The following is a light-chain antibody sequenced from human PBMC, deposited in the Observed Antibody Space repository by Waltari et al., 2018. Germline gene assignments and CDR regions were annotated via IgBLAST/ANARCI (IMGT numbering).Light chain of an antibody. J-gene: IGKJ5*01. Sequence: DIQMTQSPATLSASVGDRVTITCRASQSIITWLAWYQQKPGKSPNLLIYESSSLESGVPSRFIGSGSGTEFTLTISGLQPDDFATYYCQQYNSFPITFGPGTRLEIK. CDR3: QQYNSFPIT. CDR2: ESS. V-gene: IGKV1-5*03. CDR1: QSIITW.